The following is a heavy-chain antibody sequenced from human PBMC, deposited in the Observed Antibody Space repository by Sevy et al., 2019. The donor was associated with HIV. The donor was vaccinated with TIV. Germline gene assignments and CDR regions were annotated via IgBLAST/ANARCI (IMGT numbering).Heavy chain of an antibody. Sequence: GGSLRLSCIGSGFSFSYYGIHWVRQSPGKGLDWVALISHDGINEYYADSVKGRFTISRDNSKNMVYLEMNSLRNEETAIYFCANAYSGSYSHSYLYALDVWGQGTTVTVSS. D-gene: IGHD1-26*01. CDR3: ANAYSGSYSHSYLYALDV. J-gene: IGHJ6*02. CDR1: GFSFSYYG. CDR2: ISHDGINE. V-gene: IGHV3-30*18.